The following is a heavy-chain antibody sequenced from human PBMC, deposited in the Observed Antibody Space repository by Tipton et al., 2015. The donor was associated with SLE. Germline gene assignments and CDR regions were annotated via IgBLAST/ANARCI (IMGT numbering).Heavy chain of an antibody. D-gene: IGHD3-10*01. V-gene: IGHV4-34*01. CDR1: GGSFSGYY. CDR3: ASPRYYGSGSYYHY. J-gene: IGHJ4*02. CDR2: INHSGTT. Sequence: TLSLTCAVYGGSFSGYYWSWIRQPPGKGLEWIGEINHSGTTKYNPSLKSRVTISVDKSKNKFSLKLSSVTAADTAVYYCASPRYYGSGSYYHYWGQGTLVTVSS.